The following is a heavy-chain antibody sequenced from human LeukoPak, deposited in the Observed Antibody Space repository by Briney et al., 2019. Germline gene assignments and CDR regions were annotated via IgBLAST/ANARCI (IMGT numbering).Heavy chain of an antibody. V-gene: IGHV4-61*08. Sequence: SETLSLTCNVSGASVNSGGYYWTWLRQPPGKGLEWIGYMDYSGTTNYNPSLKSRVTISLDTSKNQFSLKLSSVTAADTAMYYCAREGACSGGSCYSYGWFDPWGQGTLVIVSS. J-gene: IGHJ5*02. D-gene: IGHD2-15*01. CDR2: MDYSGTT. CDR3: AREGACSGGSCYSYGWFDP. CDR1: GASVNSGGYY.